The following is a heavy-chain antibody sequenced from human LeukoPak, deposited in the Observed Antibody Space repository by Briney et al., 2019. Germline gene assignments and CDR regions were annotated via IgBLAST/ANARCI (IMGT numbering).Heavy chain of an antibody. V-gene: IGHV1-46*01. CDR2: INPSGGST. J-gene: IGHJ6*02. D-gene: IGHD5-18*01. CDR1: GYTFTSYY. Sequence: ASVKVSCKASGYTFTSYYMHWVRQAPGQGLEWMGIINPSGGSTSYAQKFQGRVTMTRDTSTSTVYMELSSLRSEDTAVYYCARDLIGRGYSYGYYYYGMGVWGQGTTVTVSS. CDR3: ARDLIGRGYSYGYYYYGMGV.